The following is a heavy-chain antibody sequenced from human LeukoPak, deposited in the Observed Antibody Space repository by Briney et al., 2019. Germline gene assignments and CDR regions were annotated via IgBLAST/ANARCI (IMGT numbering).Heavy chain of an antibody. CDR2: ITPIFGTA. J-gene: IGHJ4*02. CDR1: GGTFSSYA. Sequence: SVKVSCKASGGTFSSYAISWVRQAPGQGLEWMGGITPIFGTANYAQKFQGRVTITTDESTSTAYMELSSLRSEATAVYYCARDLGIAAAGTAYWGQGTLVTASS. CDR3: ARDLGIAAAGTAY. V-gene: IGHV1-69*05. D-gene: IGHD6-13*01.